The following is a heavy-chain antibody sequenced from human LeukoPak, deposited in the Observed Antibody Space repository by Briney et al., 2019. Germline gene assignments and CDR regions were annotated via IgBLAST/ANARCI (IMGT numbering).Heavy chain of an antibody. V-gene: IGHV1-69*06. D-gene: IGHD3-22*01. CDR2: IIPIFGTA. J-gene: IGHJ4*02. CDR1: GGTFSGYA. Sequence: ASVKVSCKASGGTFSGYAISWVRQAPGQGLEWMGRIIPIFGTANYAQKFQGRVTITADKSTSTAYMELSSLRSEDTAVYYCARDRDSSGTWDYWGQGTLVTVSS. CDR3: ARDRDSSGTWDY.